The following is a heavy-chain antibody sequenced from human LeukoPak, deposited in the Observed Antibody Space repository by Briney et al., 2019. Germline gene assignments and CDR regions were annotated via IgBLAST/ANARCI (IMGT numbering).Heavy chain of an antibody. V-gene: IGHV3-74*01. CDR2: INSDGSWT. Sequence: GGSLRLSCTASGFTISYNYMTWVRQAPGKGLVWVSHINSDGSWTSYADSVKGRFTISKDNAKNTVYLQMNNLRAEDTAVYYCVSFYETYWGRGTLVTVSS. CDR3: VSFYETY. D-gene: IGHD2-2*01. J-gene: IGHJ4*02. CDR1: GFTISYNY.